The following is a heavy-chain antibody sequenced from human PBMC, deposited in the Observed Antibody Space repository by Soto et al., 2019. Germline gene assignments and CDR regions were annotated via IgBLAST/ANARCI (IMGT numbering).Heavy chain of an antibody. CDR1: GGSISSGGYY. D-gene: IGHD5-12*01. J-gene: IGHJ4*02. Sequence: SETLSLTCTVSGGSISSGGYYWSWIRQHPGKGLEWIGYIYYSGSTYYNPSLKSRVTISVDTSKNQFSLKLSSVTAADTAVYYCARASLSTDIVATISFDYWGQGTLVTVSS. CDR2: IYYSGST. V-gene: IGHV4-31*03. CDR3: ARASLSTDIVATISFDY.